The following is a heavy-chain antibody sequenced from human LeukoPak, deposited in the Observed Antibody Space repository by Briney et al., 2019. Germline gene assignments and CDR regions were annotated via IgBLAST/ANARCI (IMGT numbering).Heavy chain of an antibody. Sequence: ASVKVSCKASGGTFSSYAISWVRQAPGQGLEWMGGIIPILGTANYAQKFQGRVTITADESTSTAYMELSSLRSEDTAVYYCARGHYDILTGYYSGGDYWGQGTLVTVSS. CDR3: ARGHYDILTGYYSGGDY. CDR2: IIPILGTA. V-gene: IGHV1-69*01. D-gene: IGHD3-9*01. CDR1: GGTFSSYA. J-gene: IGHJ4*02.